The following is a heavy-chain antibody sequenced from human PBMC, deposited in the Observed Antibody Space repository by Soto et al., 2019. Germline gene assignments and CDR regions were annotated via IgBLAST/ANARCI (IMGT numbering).Heavy chain of an antibody. CDR3: ARDRDYSQLTYSYYGMDV. CDR1: GGTFSSYA. V-gene: IGHV1-69*13. CDR2: IIPIFGTA. Sequence: ASVKVSCKASGGTFSSYAISWVRQAPGQGLEWMGGIIPIFGTANYAQKFQGRVTITADESTSTAYMELSSLKYEHTAVYYCARDRDYSQLTYSYYGMDVWGQGTTVTVSS. D-gene: IGHD4-4*01. J-gene: IGHJ6*02.